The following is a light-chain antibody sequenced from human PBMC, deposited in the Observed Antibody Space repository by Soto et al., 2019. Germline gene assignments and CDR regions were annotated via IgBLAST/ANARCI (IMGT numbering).Light chain of an antibody. V-gene: IGKV1-39*01. CDR3: QQSYSTLIFT. J-gene: IGKJ3*01. CDR2: AAS. CDR1: QSISTY. Sequence: DIQMTQSPTSLSASVGDRVIITCRASQSISTYLNWYQQKPGKAPKLLISAASNLQSGVPSRFSGSGSGTDFALTISSIQPEDFATYYCQQSYSTLIFTFGPGTKVDIK.